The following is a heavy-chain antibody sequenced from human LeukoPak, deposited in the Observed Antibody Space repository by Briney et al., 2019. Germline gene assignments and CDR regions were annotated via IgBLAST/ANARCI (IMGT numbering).Heavy chain of an antibody. J-gene: IGHJ4*02. CDR3: ARGPLDTAVATYYFDY. Sequence: SETLSLTCAVYGGSFSGYYWSWIRQPPGKGLEWIGELNHSGSNNYNPSLKSRVTMSLDTSKNQFSLKLSSVTAADTAVYYCARGPLDTAVATYYFDYWAQGTLVTVSS. V-gene: IGHV4-34*01. D-gene: IGHD5-18*01. CDR1: GGSFSGYY. CDR2: LNHSGSN.